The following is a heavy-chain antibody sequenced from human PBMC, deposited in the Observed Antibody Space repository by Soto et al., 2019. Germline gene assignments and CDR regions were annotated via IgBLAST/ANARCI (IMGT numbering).Heavy chain of an antibody. V-gene: IGHV1-69*06. CDR1: GGTFSSYA. J-gene: IGHJ4*02. CDR2: IIPIFGTA. CDR3: ARDLYYYDSSGYAPRYFDY. D-gene: IGHD3-22*01. Sequence: SVKVSCKASGGTFSSYAISWVRQAPGQGLKWMVGIIPIFGTANYAQKFQGRVTITADKSTSTAYMELSSLRSEDTAVYYCARDLYYYDSSGYAPRYFDYWGQGTLVTVS.